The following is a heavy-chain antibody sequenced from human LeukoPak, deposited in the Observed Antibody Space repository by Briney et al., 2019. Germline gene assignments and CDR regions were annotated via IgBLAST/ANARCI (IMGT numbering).Heavy chain of an antibody. Sequence: SQTLSLTCAVSGGSISSGGYSWSWIRQPPGKGLEWIGYIYHSRSTYYNPSLKSRVTISVDRSKNQFSLKLSSVTAADTAVYYCARDRPYDHGNAFDIWGQGTMVTVSS. CDR1: GGSISSGGYS. V-gene: IGHV4-30-2*01. CDR2: IYHSRST. CDR3: ARDRPYDHGNAFDI. J-gene: IGHJ3*02. D-gene: IGHD4-17*01.